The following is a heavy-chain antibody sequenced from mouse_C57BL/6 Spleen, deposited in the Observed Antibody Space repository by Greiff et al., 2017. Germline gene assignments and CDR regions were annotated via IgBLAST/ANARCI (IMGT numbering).Heavy chain of an antibody. D-gene: IGHD1-1*01. J-gene: IGHJ1*03. CDR3: ARDDYYGSSFDWYFDV. V-gene: IGHV1-82*01. Sequence: VQRVESGPELVKPGASVKISCKASGYAFSSSWMNWVKQRPGKGLEWIGRIYPGDGDTNYNGKFKGKATLTADKSSSTAYMQLSSLTSEDSAVYFCARDDYYGSSFDWYFDVWGTGTTVTVSS. CDR1: GYAFSSSW. CDR2: IYPGDGDT.